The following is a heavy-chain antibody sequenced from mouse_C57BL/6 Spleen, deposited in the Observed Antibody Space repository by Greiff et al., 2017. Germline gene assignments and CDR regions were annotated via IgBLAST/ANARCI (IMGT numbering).Heavy chain of an antibody. V-gene: IGHV5-17*01. CDR3: ARTTVSSMGY. D-gene: IGHD1-1*01. CDR1: GFTFSDYG. CDR2: ISSGSSTI. Sequence: EVHLVESGGGLVKPGGSLKLSCAASGFTFSDYGMHWVRQAPEKGLEWVAYISSGSSTIYYADTVKGRFNISRDNAKNTLFLQMTSLRSEDTAMYYCARTTVSSMGYWGQGTSVTVSS. J-gene: IGHJ4*01.